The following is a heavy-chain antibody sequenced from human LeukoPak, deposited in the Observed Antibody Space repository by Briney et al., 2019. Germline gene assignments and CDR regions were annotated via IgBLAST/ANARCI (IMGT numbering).Heavy chain of an antibody. Sequence: ASVKVSCKASGYTLTEFSISWVRQAPGQGLEWMGCIDPEDGETNYAQKLQGRVTMTTDTSTDTAYMELRSLRSDDTAVYYCARHSEGCIAAAGTYFDYWGQGTLATVSS. CDR1: GYTLTEFS. D-gene: IGHD6-13*01. J-gene: IGHJ4*02. CDR3: ARHSEGCIAAAGTYFDY. CDR2: IDPEDGET. V-gene: IGHV1-24*01.